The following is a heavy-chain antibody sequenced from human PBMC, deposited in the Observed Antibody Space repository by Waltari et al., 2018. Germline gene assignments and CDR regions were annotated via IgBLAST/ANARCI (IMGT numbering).Heavy chain of an antibody. CDR2: SSSSSSYI. J-gene: IGHJ4*02. V-gene: IGHV3-21*01. D-gene: IGHD3-16*01. CDR1: GFTFTSYS. Sequence: EVQLVDSGGGLVKPGGSLRLSCAASGFTFTSYSMTWVRQAPGKGLEWVSSSSSSSSYIYYADSVKGRFTNSRSNAKKSLYLQMNSLRAEDTAVYYCARVPFGGVVFDYWGQGTLVTVSS. CDR3: ARVPFGGVVFDY.